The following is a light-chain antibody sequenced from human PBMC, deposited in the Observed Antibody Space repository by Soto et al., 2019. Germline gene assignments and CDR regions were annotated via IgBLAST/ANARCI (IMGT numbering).Light chain of an antibody. V-gene: IGLV2-23*01. CDR2: EDT. CDR1: SSDLGNYNL. J-gene: IGLJ2*01. CDR3: CAYAGSSSVV. Sequence: QSVLAQPASVSAAPGQSITISCTGISSDLGNYNLGSWYQQRPGKAPKLILYEDTKGPSGVYNRFSGSESGNTAALTISGLQPEDEDDYFCCAYAGSSSVVFGGGTKLTVL.